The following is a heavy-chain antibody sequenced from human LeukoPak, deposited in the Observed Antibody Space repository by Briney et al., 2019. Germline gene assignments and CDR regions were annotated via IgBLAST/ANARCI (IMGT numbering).Heavy chain of an antibody. CDR1: GFTLSSYW. D-gene: IGHD3-10*01. CDR2: IKQDGSEK. J-gene: IGHJ4*02. Sequence: GGSLRLSCAASGFTLSSYWMSWVRQAPGKGLEWVANIKQDGSEKYYVDSVKGRFTISRDNAKNSLYLQMNSLRAEDTAVYYCARQVRDGSGSYHFDSWGQGTLVTVSS. CDR3: ARQVRDGSGSYHFDS. V-gene: IGHV3-7*03.